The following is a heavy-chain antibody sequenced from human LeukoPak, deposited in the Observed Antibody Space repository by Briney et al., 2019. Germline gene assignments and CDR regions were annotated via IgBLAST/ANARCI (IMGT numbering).Heavy chain of an antibody. Sequence: GGSLRLSCAASGFTFSVYWMSWVRQAPGKGLEWVANIKEDGSEQYYVDSVKGRFTISRDNSKNSLSLQMNSLRAEDTALYYCAKDGKNYFDYWGQGTLVTVSS. V-gene: IGHV3-7*03. J-gene: IGHJ4*02. CDR3: AKDGKNYFDY. D-gene: IGHD1-26*01. CDR2: IKEDGSEQ. CDR1: GFTFSVYW.